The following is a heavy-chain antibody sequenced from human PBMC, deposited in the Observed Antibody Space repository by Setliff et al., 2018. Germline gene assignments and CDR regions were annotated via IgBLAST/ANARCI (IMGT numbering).Heavy chain of an antibody. CDR3: AKDRVNDGYWDFDS. D-gene: IGHD1-1*01. Sequence: GGSLRLSCAASGITFSSYAMHWVRQAPGKGLEWVAVISYDGINKYYADSVKGRFSVSRDNSRNTFFLQMNNLRAEDTATYYCAKDRVNDGYWDFDSWGQGIVVTVSS. CDR2: ISYDGINK. CDR1: GITFSSYA. J-gene: IGHJ4*02. V-gene: IGHV3-30*07.